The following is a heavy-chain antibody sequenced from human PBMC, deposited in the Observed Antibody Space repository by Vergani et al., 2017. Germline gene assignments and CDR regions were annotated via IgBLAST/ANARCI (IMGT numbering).Heavy chain of an antibody. CDR2: IYTSGST. D-gene: IGHD4-17*01. CDR3: ARADYGDYFDY. J-gene: IGHJ4*02. CDR1: GGSISSGSYY. V-gene: IGHV4-61*02. Sequence: QVQLQESGPGLVKPSQTLSLICTVSGGSISSGSYYWSWIRPPAGKGLEWIGRIYTSGSTNYNPSLKSRVTISVDTSKNQFSLKLSSVTAADTAVYYCARADYGDYFDYWGQGTLVTVSS.